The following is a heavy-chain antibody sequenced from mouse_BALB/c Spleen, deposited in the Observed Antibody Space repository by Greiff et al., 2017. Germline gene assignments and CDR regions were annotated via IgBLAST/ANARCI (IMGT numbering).Heavy chain of an antibody. V-gene: IGHV3-6*02. CDR1: GYSITSGYY. Sequence: EVQLQESGPGLVKPSQSLSLTCSVTGYSITSGYYWNWIRQFPGNKLEWMGYISYDGSNNYNPSLKNRISITRDTSKNQFFLKLNSVTTEDTATYYCAREGGLLYFDYWGQGTTLTVSS. J-gene: IGHJ2*01. CDR2: ISYDGSN. CDR3: AREGGLLYFDY.